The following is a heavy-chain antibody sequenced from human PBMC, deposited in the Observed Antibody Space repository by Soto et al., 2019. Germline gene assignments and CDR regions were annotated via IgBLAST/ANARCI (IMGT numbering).Heavy chain of an antibody. CDR3: AKGARTWNDRYYYYGMDV. D-gene: IGHD1-1*01. Sequence: EVQLLESGGGLVQPGGFLRLSCAASGFTFSSYAMSWVRQAPGKGLEWVSAISGSGGSTYYADSVKGRFTISRDNSKNTLYLQMNSLRAEYTAVYYCAKGARTWNDRYYYYGMDVWGQGTTVTVSS. CDR2: ISGSGGST. V-gene: IGHV3-23*01. J-gene: IGHJ6*02. CDR1: GFTFSSYA.